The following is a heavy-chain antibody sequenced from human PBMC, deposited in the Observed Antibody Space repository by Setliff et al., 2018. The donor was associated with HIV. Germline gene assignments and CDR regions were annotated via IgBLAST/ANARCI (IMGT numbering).Heavy chain of an antibody. J-gene: IGHJ3*02. CDR3: ARQSCLATGCPRRAFDI. D-gene: IGHD3-9*01. Sequence: PGGSLRLSCAASGFSFNNAWMSWVRQAPGKGLEWIGEIYSSGNTDYNPSLKSRVTISVDTSKNQFSMQMTSVTAADTAVYYCARQSCLATGCPRRAFDIWGQGTMVTVSS. CDR2: IYSSGNT. CDR1: GFSFNNAW. V-gene: IGHV4-4*02.